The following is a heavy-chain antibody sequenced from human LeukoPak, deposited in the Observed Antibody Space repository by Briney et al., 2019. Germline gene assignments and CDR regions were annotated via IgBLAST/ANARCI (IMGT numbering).Heavy chain of an antibody. V-gene: IGHV1-69*05. CDR3: ARGAYDSSGYYPYYFDY. CDR2: IIPIFGTA. D-gene: IGHD3-22*01. CDR1: GGTLSSYA. Sequence: GASVKVSCKASGGTLSSYAISWVRQAPGQGLEWMGGIIPIFGTANYAQKFQGRVTITTDESTSTAYMELSSLRSEDTAVYYCARGAYDSSGYYPYYFDYWGQGTLVTVSS. J-gene: IGHJ4*02.